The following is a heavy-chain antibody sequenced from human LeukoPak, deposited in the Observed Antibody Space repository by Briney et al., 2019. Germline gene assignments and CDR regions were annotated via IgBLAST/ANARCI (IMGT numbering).Heavy chain of an antibody. Sequence: GSLRLSCAASGFTFSSYEMHWVRQAPGKGLEWIGSIYYSGSTYYNPSLKSRVTISVDTSKNQFSLKLSSVTAADTAVYYCARDSNRNTAMAIGSDPWGQGTLVTVSS. V-gene: IGHV4-39*07. D-gene: IGHD5-18*01. CDR2: IYYSGST. J-gene: IGHJ5*02. CDR1: GFTFSSYE. CDR3: ARDSNRNTAMAIGSDP.